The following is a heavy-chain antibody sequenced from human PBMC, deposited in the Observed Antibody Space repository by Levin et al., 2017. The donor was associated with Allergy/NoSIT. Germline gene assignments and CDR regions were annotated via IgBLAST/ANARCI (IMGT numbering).Heavy chain of an antibody. D-gene: IGHD6-13*01. CDR1: GITFSNAW. J-gene: IGHJ4*02. CDR2: IKSKTDGGAA. Sequence: GESLKISCTASGITFSNAWMSWARQAPGKGLEWVGRIKSKTDGGAADYASPVKGRFTNSRDGSENTLYLQMNSLKTEETAVYYCTTYISSWYYFDSWGQGTLVTVSS. CDR3: TTYISSWYYFDS. V-gene: IGHV3-15*01.